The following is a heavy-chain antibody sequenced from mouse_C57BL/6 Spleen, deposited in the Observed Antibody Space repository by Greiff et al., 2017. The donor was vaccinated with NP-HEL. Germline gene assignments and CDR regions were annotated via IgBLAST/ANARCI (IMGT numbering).Heavy chain of an antibody. CDR1: GFSLTSYG. V-gene: IGHV2-3*01. J-gene: IGHJ4*01. CDR2: IWGDGST. CDR3: AKRSSGRDYAMEY. Sequence: VKLVESGPGLVAPSQSLSITCTVSGFSLTSYGVSWVRQPPGKGLEWLGVIWGDGSTNYHSAIISRLSISKDNSKSQGFLKLNRLQTDDTATYDWAKRSSGRDYAMEYWGQGTSVTVSS. D-gene: IGHD1-3*01.